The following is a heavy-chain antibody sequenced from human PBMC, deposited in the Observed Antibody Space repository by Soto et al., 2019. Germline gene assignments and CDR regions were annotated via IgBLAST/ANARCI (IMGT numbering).Heavy chain of an antibody. V-gene: IGHV1-46*01. J-gene: IGHJ6*02. CDR1: GYTFTKFH. CDR2: IDPSGGVT. CDR3: ARDLKLGDFWSGNQPTDHYGMDV. D-gene: IGHD3-3*01. Sequence: ASVKVSCKASGYTFTKFHIHWVRQAPGQGLEWMGMIDPSGGVTRDAQRFQGRITMTSDTSTSSVYMELRGLTSEDTAVYYCARDLKLGDFWSGNQPTDHYGMDVWGQGTTVTVSS.